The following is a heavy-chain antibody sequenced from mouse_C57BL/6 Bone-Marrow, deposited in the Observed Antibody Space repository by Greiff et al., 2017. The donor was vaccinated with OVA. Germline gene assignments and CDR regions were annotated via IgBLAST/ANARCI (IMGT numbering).Heavy chain of an antibody. CDR2: IDPSDSYT. Sequence: QVQLQQPGAELVKPGASVKLSCKASGYTFTSYWMQWVKQRPGQGLEWIGEIDPSDSYTNYNQKFKGKATLTVDPSSSTAYMQLSSLTSEDSAVYYCAREDDYGSSYWYFDVWGTGTTVTVSS. D-gene: IGHD1-1*01. J-gene: IGHJ1*03. CDR1: GYTFTSYW. CDR3: AREDDYGSSYWYFDV. V-gene: IGHV1-50*01.